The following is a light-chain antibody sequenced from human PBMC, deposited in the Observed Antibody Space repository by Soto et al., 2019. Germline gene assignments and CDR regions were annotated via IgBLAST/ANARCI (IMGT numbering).Light chain of an antibody. Sequence: EIVMTQSPATLSVSPGERVTLSCRASQSVSRSLAWYQQKPGQAPRLLIYGASTRATGIPARFSGSGSGTECTITISSLQSEDFAVYYCQQYNNWPPFTFGPGTKVDIK. CDR2: GAS. CDR3: QQYNNWPPFT. J-gene: IGKJ3*01. V-gene: IGKV3-15*01. CDR1: QSVSRS.